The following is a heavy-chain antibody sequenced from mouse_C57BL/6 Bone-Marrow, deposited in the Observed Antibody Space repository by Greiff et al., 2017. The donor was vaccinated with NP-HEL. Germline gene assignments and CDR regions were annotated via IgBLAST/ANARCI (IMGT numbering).Heavy chain of an antibody. CDR3: ARDGYYYAMDY. V-gene: IGHV5-6*01. Sequence: EVQVVESGGDLVKPGGSLKLSCAASGFTFSSYGMSWVRQTPDKRLEWVATISSGGSYTYYLDSVKGRFTISRDNAKNTLYLQMSSLKSEDTAMYYCARDGYYYAMDYWGQGTSVTVSS. CDR2: ISSGGSYT. D-gene: IGHD2-3*01. CDR1: GFTFSSYG. J-gene: IGHJ4*01.